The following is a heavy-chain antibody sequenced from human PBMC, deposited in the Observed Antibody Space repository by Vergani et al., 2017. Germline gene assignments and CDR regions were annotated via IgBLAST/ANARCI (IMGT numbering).Heavy chain of an antibody. D-gene: IGHD4-17*01. Sequence: QVQLVQSGAEVKKPGSSVKVSCKASGGTFSSYAISWVRQAPGQGLEWMGGIIPIFGTANYAQKFQGRVTITADESTSTAYMELSSLRSEDTAVYYCARARAKYGGYPPYYYYYMDVWGKGTTVTVSS. CDR3: ARARAKYGGYPPYYYYYMDV. J-gene: IGHJ6*03. CDR2: IIPIFGTA. V-gene: IGHV1-69*01. CDR1: GGTFSSYA.